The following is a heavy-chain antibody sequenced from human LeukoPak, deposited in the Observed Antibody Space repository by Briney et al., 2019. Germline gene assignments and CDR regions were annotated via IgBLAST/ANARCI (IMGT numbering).Heavy chain of an antibody. CDR2: TNPSGGSA. CDR3: ARVREGVVCSNVYFDY. D-gene: IGHD4-11*01. V-gene: IGHV1-46*01. J-gene: IGHJ4*02. CDR1: GYTFTSYY. Sequence: ASVKVSCKASGYTFTSYYMHWVRQAPGQGLEWMGITNPSGGSASYAQKFQGRVTMTRDMSTSTVYMELSSLRSEDTAVYYCARVREGVVCSNVYFDYWGQGTLVTVSS.